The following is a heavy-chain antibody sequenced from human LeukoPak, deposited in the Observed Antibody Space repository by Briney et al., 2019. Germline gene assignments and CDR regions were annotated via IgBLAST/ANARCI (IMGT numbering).Heavy chain of an antibody. J-gene: IGHJ5*02. D-gene: IGHD3-10*01. CDR3: ARDLGRYTTT. CDR1: GDSINNYY. Sequence: SATLSLPCTVSGDSINNYYWSWIRQPPGKGLEWIGYAHYSGSSNYNPSLKSRVSISVDTSKHQFSLELSSVTAADTAIYYCARDLGRYTTTWGQGTLVTVSS. V-gene: IGHV4-59*01. CDR2: AHYSGSS.